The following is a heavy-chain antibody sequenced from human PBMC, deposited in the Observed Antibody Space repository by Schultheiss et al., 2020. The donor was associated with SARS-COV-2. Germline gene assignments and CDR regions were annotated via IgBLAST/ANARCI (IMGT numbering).Heavy chain of an antibody. CDR3: ARGFGAGPFDI. CDR1: GGSISRGGNS. J-gene: IGHJ3*02. D-gene: IGHD3-10*01. Sequence: LRLSCVVSGGSISRGGNSWSWIRQPPGKGLEWMGYIYHSGSIYYNPSLKSRVTISVDTSKNQFSLKLNSVTAADTAVYYCARGFGAGPFDIWGQGTTVTGS. V-gene: IGHV4-30-2*01. CDR2: IYHSGSI.